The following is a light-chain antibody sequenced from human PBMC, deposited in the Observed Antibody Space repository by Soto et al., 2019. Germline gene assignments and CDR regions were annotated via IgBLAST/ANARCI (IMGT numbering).Light chain of an antibody. J-gene: IGKJ1*01. V-gene: IGKV1-39*01. CDR2: AAS. CDR1: QSISAY. Sequence: DIQMTQSPSSLSASVGDRLTITCRASQSISAYLNWYRQKPGEXPKXXIYAASNLQSGVPARFSGSGSGTDLTITISSLQPEDLETYYCQQSYETPRTFGQGTKVDIK. CDR3: QQSYETPRT.